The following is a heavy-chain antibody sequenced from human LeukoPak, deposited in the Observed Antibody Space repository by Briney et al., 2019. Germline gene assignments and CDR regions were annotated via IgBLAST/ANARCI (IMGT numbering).Heavy chain of an antibody. J-gene: IGHJ5*02. D-gene: IGHD1-14*01. CDR3: ARRHLRGNALRGGHHLDP. Sequence: GGSLRLSCSTSGFTFNSHGFHWVRQAPGKGLEWVAAISDDGLNTFYIDSVKGRFTISRDDSKNAVSLQMTSLRSEDTAMYYCARRHLRGNALRGGHHLDPWGLGTLVAVSS. V-gene: IGHV3-30*03. CDR1: GFTFNSHG. CDR2: ISDDGLNT.